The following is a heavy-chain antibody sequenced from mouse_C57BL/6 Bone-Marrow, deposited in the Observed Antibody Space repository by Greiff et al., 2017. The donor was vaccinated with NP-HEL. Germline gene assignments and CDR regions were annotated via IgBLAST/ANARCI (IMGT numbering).Heavy chain of an antibody. J-gene: IGHJ4*01. V-gene: IGHV1-58*01. CDR1: GYTFTSYG. D-gene: IGHD1-1*01. Sequence: EVKLMESGAELVRPGSSVKMSCKTSGYTFTSYGINWVKQRPGQGLEWIGYIYSGNGYTEYNEKFKGKATLTSDTSSSTAYMQLSSLTSEDSAIYFCARWGTTVVAPYYYAMDYWGQGTAVTVSS. CDR2: IYSGNGYT. CDR3: ARWGTTVVAPYYYAMDY.